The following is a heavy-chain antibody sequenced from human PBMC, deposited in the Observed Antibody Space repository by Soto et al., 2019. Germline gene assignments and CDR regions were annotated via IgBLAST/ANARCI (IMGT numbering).Heavy chain of an antibody. CDR1: GFTFRSYF. Sequence: GGSLRLSCEASGFTFRSYFINWVRQAPWKGLQWVAHIGSTGGTIYYADSVKGRFAVSRDNAKNSLYLQLNSLRVDDTAIYYCARDGGEYYSDVWGQGNAVTVSS. CDR3: ARDGGEYYSDV. J-gene: IGHJ6*03. V-gene: IGHV3-11*01. D-gene: IGHD4-17*01. CDR2: IGSTGGTI.